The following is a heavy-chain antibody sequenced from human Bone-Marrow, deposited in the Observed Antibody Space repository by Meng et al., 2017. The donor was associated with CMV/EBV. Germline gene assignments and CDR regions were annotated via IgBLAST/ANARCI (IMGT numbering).Heavy chain of an antibody. Sequence: ASVKVSCKASGYTFTGYYMHWVRQAPGQGLEWMGWINPNSGGTNYAQKFQGRVTMTRDTSISTAYMELSRLRSDDTAVYYCARDLYYYDSSGYYYYYYYGMDVWGQGNTVNV. CDR2: INPNSGGT. CDR1: GYTFTGYY. D-gene: IGHD3-22*01. CDR3: ARDLYYYDSSGYYYYYYYGMDV. V-gene: IGHV1-2*02. J-gene: IGHJ6*02.